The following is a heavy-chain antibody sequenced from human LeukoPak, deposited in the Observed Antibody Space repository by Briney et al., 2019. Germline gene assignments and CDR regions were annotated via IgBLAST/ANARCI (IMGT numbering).Heavy chain of an antibody. J-gene: IGHJ4*02. CDR1: GFTFSSYA. CDR3: AKAGIGADGAGFLCEY. CDR2: ASYYVGKQ. Sequence: GGSLRLSCAASGFTFSSYAMSWVRQAPGKGLEWVSTASYYVGKQYHADSVRGRFTVSRDNSRNTVSLQMSSLRVEDTGIYYCAKAGIGADGAGFLCEYWGQGALVTVSS. V-gene: IGHV3-23*01. D-gene: IGHD1-1*01.